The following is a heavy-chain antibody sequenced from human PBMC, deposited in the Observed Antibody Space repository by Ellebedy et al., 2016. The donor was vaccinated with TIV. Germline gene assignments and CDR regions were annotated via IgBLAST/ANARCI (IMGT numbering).Heavy chain of an antibody. CDR2: IYYSGST. CDR1: GGSISSYY. D-gene: IGHD3-3*01. CDR3: ARGLLFYDFWSGYYKGAGDYYYGMDV. Sequence: MPSETLSLTCTVSGGSISSYYWSWIRQPPGKGLEWIGYIYYSGSTKYNPSLNRRVTISVDTSKNQFSLKLRSATAADTAVYYCARGLLFYDFWSGYYKGAGDYYYGMDVWGQGTTVTVSS. V-gene: IGHV4-59*01. J-gene: IGHJ6*02.